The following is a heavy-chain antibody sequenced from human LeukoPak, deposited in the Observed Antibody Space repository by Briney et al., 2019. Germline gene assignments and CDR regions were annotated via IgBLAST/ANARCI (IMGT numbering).Heavy chain of an antibody. CDR1: GYTCTGYY. V-gene: IGHV1-2*02. CDR3: ARGTLIGSSTSPRYYYYMDV. D-gene: IGHD2-2*01. Sequence: ASVKVSCKASGYTCTGYYMHWVRQAPGQGLEWMGWINPNSGGTNYAQKFQGRVTMTRDTSISTAYMELSRLRSDDTAVYYCARGTLIGSSTSPRYYYYMDVWGKGTTVTVSS. J-gene: IGHJ6*03. CDR2: INPNSGGT.